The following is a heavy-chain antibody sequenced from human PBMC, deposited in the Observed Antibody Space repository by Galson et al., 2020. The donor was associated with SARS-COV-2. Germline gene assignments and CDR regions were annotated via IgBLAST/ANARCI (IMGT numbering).Heavy chain of an antibody. D-gene: IGHD3-3*01. Sequence: SGPTLVKPTQTLTLPCTFPGFSLSTSGMCVSWIRQPPGKALEWLALIDWDDDKYYSTSLKTRLTISKDTSKNQVVLTMTNMDPVDTATYYCARYYYDFWSGYPTVAFDIWGQGTMVTVSS. J-gene: IGHJ3*02. CDR1: GFSLSTSGMC. CDR3: ARYYYDFWSGYPTVAFDI. CDR2: IDWDDDK. V-gene: IGHV2-70*01.